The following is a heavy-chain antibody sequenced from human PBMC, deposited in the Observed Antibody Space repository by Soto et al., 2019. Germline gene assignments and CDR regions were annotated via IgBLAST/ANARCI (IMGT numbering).Heavy chain of an antibody. V-gene: IGHV1-18*01. J-gene: IGHJ3*02. CDR3: ARELGYCSGGSCYSGAFDI. D-gene: IGHD2-15*01. CDR2: ISAYNGNT. Sequence: ASVKVSCKASGYTFTSYGISWVRQAPGQGLGWMGWISAYNGNTNYAQKLQGRVTMTTDTSTSTAYMELRSLRSDDTAVYYCARELGYCSGGSCYSGAFDIWGQGTMVTVSS. CDR1: GYTFTSYG.